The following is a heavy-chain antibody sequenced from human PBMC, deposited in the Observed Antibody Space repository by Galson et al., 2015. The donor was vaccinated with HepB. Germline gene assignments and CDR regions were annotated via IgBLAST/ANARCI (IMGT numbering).Heavy chain of an antibody. CDR3: ARDQTIASRPGGFDP. Sequence: SLRLSCAASTFIFSTYSMNWVRQAPGKGLEWVSYISSSSTTIYYADSVKDRFTISRDNSENTLYLQMNSLRAEDTALYYCARDQTIASRPGGFDPWGQGTLVTVSS. V-gene: IGHV3-48*01. D-gene: IGHD6-6*01. CDR1: TFIFSTYS. CDR2: ISSSSTTI. J-gene: IGHJ5*02.